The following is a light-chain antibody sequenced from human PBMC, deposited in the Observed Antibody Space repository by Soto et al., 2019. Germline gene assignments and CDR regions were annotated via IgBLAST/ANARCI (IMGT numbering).Light chain of an antibody. CDR3: SSYTSSSTLV. Sequence: QSALTQPASVSGSPGQSITISCTGTSSDVGGYNYVSWYQQHPSEAPKLMIYEVSNRPSGVSNRFSGSKPGNTASLTISGLQAEDEADYYCSSYTSSSTLVFGTGTKVTVL. CDR1: SSDVGGYNY. CDR2: EVS. V-gene: IGLV2-14*01. J-gene: IGLJ1*01.